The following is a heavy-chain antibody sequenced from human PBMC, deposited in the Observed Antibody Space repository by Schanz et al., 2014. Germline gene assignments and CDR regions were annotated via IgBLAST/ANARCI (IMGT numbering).Heavy chain of an antibody. CDR3: AREEGWGIAAAGPKHYYYGMDV. CDR1: GFTFSSYG. Sequence: VQLLESGGGVVQPGRSLRLSCAASGFTFSSYGMHWVRQAPGKGLEWVAAMSYDGSIKYYGDSVKGRFTISRDNSKNTLYLHMNTLRSEDTAVYYCAREEGWGIAAAGPKHYYYGMDVWGQGTTVTVSS. J-gene: IGHJ6*02. V-gene: IGHV3-30*03. D-gene: IGHD6-13*01. CDR2: MSYDGSIK.